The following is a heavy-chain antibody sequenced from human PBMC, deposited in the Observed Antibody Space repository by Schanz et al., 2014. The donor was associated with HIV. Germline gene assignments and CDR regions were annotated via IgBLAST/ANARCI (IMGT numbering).Heavy chain of an antibody. D-gene: IGHD5-18*01. CDR1: GFTFSSSG. Sequence: QVQLVESGGGVVQPGRSLRLSCTASGFTFSSSGMHWVRQAPGKGLEWVAAMWYDESHKGYADSVKGRFTISRDNSKNTVYLQINSLRAEDTAMYYCAKDLPQPWFTYWGQGTLVTVSS. V-gene: IGHV3-33*06. J-gene: IGHJ4*02. CDR2: MWYDESHK. CDR3: AKDLPQPWFTY.